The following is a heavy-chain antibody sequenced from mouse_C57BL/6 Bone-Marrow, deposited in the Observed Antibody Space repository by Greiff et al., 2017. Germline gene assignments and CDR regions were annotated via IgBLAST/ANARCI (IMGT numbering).Heavy chain of an antibody. D-gene: IGHD5-1*01. Sequence: QVQLQQSGAELVKPGASVKMSCKASGYTFTTYPIEWMKQNHGKSLEWIGNFNPYNDDTKYNEKFKGKATLTVEKSSNTVYLELSRFTSDDSAVYYCSRSSTLFYYIDYWGQGTTLTVSS. CDR2: FNPYNDDT. J-gene: IGHJ2*01. V-gene: IGHV1-47*01. CDR1: GYTFTTYP. CDR3: SRSSTLFYYIDY.